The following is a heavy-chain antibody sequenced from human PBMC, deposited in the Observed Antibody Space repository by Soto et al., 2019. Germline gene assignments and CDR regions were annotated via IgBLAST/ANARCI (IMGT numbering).Heavy chain of an antibody. D-gene: IGHD4-17*01. Sequence: QVQLQESGPGLVKPSQTLSLTCTVSGGSISSGDYYWSWIRQPPGKGLEWIGYIYYSENTYYNPSLKSRITISVDTSKNQFSLKLSSVTAADTAVYYCARSMTTVTTDWFDPWGQGTLFTVSS. V-gene: IGHV4-30-4*01. CDR3: ARSMTTVTTDWFDP. CDR1: GGSISSGDYY. J-gene: IGHJ5*02. CDR2: IYYSENT.